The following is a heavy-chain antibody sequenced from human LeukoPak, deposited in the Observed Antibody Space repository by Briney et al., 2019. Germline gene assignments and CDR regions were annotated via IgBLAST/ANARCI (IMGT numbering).Heavy chain of an antibody. Sequence: PGGSLRLSCAAPGFTFSDHYMDWVRQAPGKGLEWVGRTRNKANSYTTEYAASVKGRFTISRDDSKNSLYLQMNSLKTEDTAVYYCARGRSSSSIAFDYWGQGTLVTVSS. CDR2: TRNKANSYTT. V-gene: IGHV3-72*01. J-gene: IGHJ4*02. CDR1: GFTFSDHY. CDR3: ARGRSSSSIAFDY. D-gene: IGHD6-6*01.